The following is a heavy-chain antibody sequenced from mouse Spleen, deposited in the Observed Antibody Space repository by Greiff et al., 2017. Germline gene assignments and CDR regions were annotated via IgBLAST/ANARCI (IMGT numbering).Heavy chain of an antibody. CDR1: GFSLTSYG. CDR3: AKKSSLGYFDV. Sequence: VQGVESGPSLVQPSQSLSITCTVSGFSLTSYGVHWVRQSPGKGLEWLGVIWRGGSTDYNAAFMSRLSITKDNSKSQVFFKMNSLQADDTAIYYCAKKSSLGYFDVWGAGTTVTVSS. D-gene: IGHD6-1*01. CDR2: IWRGGST. J-gene: IGHJ1*01. V-gene: IGHV2-5-1*01.